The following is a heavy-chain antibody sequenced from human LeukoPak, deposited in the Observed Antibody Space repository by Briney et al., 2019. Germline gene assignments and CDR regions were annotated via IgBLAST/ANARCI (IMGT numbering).Heavy chain of an antibody. CDR2: IKEDGSEK. V-gene: IGHV3-7*01. D-gene: IGHD6-13*01. Sequence: PGGSLRLSCAASGFTFRSYWMAWVRQAPGKGLEWVANIKEDGSEKYYVDSVMGRFTISRDNAKNSLYMQMNSLRAEYAAVYYCARPRTASWYDFDYWGQGTLVTVSS. CDR1: GFTFRSYW. J-gene: IGHJ4*02. CDR3: ARPRTASWYDFDY.